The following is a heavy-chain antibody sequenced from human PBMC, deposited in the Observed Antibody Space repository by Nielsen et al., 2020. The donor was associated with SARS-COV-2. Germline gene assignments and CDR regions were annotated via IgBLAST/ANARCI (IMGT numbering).Heavy chain of an antibody. CDR3: ARQNPLFSTSRPVDW. CDR2: IYYSGST. CDR1: GASVSAYD. J-gene: IGHJ4*02. Sequence: SETLSLTCSVSGASVSAYDWTWIRQSPGKGLECIGKIYYSGSTIYNPSLKTRVSISGDTSKNQFSLELRSVTAADTAIYYCARQNPLFSTSRPVDWWGQGTLVTVSS. V-gene: IGHV4-59*08. D-gene: IGHD6-6*01.